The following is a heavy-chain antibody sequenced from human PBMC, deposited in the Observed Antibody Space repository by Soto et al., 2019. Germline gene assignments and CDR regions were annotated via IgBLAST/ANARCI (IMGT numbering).Heavy chain of an antibody. Sequence: VQLVESGGGLVQPGGSLRLSCAASGFTFSSYWMQWVRQTPGKGLVWVGRITNDGKSAYYADSVKGRSTISRDNAKNTLYLQMNSLRDDDTSVFYCARDIWAGPGVWGKGTTVIVTS. CDR3: ARDIWAGPGV. V-gene: IGHV3-74*01. J-gene: IGHJ6*04. CDR2: ITNDGKSA. CDR1: GFTFSSYW. D-gene: IGHD3-16*01.